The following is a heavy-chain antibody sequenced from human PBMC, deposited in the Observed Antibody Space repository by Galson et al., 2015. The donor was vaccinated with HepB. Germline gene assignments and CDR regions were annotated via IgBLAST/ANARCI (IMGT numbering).Heavy chain of an antibody. CDR1: GYTFTSYY. Sequence: SVKVSCKASGYTFTSYYMHWVRQAPGQGLEWMGIINPSGGSTSYAQKFQGRVTMTRDTSTSTVYMELSSLRSEDTAVYYCARINRGSGRTPQNWFDPWGQGTLVTVSS. V-gene: IGHV1-46*01. D-gene: IGHD3-10*01. J-gene: IGHJ5*02. CDR2: INPSGGST. CDR3: ARINRGSGRTPQNWFDP.